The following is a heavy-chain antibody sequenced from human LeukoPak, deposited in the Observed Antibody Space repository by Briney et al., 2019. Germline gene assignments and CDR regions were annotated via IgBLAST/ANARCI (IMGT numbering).Heavy chain of an antibody. D-gene: IGHD5-18*01. CDR1: EFSVGSNY. V-gene: IGHV3-66*01. CDR2: IYSGGST. J-gene: IGHJ4*02. CDR3: ARALYSYYFDY. Sequence: PGGSLRLSCAASEFSVGSNYMTWVRQAPGKGLEWVSLIYSGGSTYYADSVKGRFTISRDNSKNTLYLQMNSLRAEDTAVYYCARALYSYYFDYWGQGTLVTVSS.